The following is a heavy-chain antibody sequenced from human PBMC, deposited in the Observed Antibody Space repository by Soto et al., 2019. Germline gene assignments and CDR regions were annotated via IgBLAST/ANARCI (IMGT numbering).Heavy chain of an antibody. D-gene: IGHD1-1*01. CDR3: ASQRVSYAMDV. CDR2: MNQDGSEK. J-gene: IGHJ6*02. V-gene: IGHV3-7*05. CDR1: GFTFGDYW. Sequence: EVQLVESWGGLVQPGGSLRLSCTVSGFTFGDYWMTWVRQAPGKGLEWVANMNQDGSEKYYVDSVQGRFAISRDNAKNSLYLQMHSLSAEDTAVYYCASQRVSYAMDVWGQGTTVTVSS.